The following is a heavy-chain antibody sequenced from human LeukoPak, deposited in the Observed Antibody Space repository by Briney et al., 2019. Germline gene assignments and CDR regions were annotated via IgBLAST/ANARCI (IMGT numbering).Heavy chain of an antibody. CDR1: GFTFSSYW. CDR3: ARDSTSSGRPFDY. J-gene: IGHJ4*02. CDR2: IKQDGSEK. D-gene: IGHD6-19*01. Sequence: GGSLRLSCAASGFTFSSYWMSWVRQAPGKGLEWVANIKQDGSEKYYVDSVKGRFTISRDNAKNSLYLQMNSLRAEDTAVYYCARDSTSSGRPFDYWGQGTLVTVSS. V-gene: IGHV3-7*01.